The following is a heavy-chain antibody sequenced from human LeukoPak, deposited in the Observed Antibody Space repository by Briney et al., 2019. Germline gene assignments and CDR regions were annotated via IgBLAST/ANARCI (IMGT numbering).Heavy chain of an antibody. D-gene: IGHD2-2*01. J-gene: IGHJ6*03. CDR2: IKQDGSEK. CDR3: ARGWGYCSSTSCYYYYYYMDV. Sequence: GGSLRLSCAASGFTFSSYWMSWVRQAPGKGREWVANIKQDGSEKYYVDSVKDRFTISRDNAKNSLYLQMNSLRAEDTAVYYCARGWGYCSSTSCYYYYYYMDVWGKGTTVTVSS. V-gene: IGHV3-7*01. CDR1: GFTFSSYW.